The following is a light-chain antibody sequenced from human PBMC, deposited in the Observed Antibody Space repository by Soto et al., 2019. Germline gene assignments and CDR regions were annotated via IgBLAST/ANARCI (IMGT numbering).Light chain of an antibody. Sequence: EIVMTQSPAALSVSPGEGATLSCRASQGIGSTLAWYQQKPGQTPRLLIYDASTRAAGVPARFSGSGSGTEFNITISSLQSEDSAVYYCQQYNNWPRATFGGGTKVDIK. V-gene: IGKV3-15*01. CDR2: DAS. J-gene: IGKJ4*01. CDR1: QGIGST. CDR3: QQYNNWPRAT.